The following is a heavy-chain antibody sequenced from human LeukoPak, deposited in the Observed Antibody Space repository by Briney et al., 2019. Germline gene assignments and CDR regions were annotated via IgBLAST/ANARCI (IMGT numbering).Heavy chain of an antibody. D-gene: IGHD2/OR15-2a*01. CDR3: AKGNFRRYFDH. J-gene: IGHJ4*02. V-gene: IGHV3-23*01. CDR2: ISGSGGST. Sequence: GGSLRLSCAASGLSFSSYAMHWVRQAPGKGLEWVSDISGSGGSTDYADSVKGRFTISRDNSKNTLYLQLNSLRAKDTAVYYCAKGNFRRYFDHWGQGTLVTVSS. CDR1: GLSFSSYA.